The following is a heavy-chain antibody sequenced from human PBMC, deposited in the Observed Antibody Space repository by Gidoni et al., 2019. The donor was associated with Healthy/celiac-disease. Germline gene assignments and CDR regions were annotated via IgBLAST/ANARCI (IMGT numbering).Heavy chain of an antibody. CDR1: GGSISSGGYY. J-gene: IGHJ2*01. CDR3: ARGGTTVTTSWYFDL. D-gene: IGHD4-17*01. Sequence: QVQLQESGPGLVKPSQTLSLTCTVSGGSISSGGYYWRWIRQHPGKGLEWIGYIYYSGSTYYNPSLKSRVTISVDTSKNQFSLKLSSVTAADTAVYYCARGGTTVTTSWYFDLWGRGTLVTVSS. V-gene: IGHV4-31*03. CDR2: IYYSGST.